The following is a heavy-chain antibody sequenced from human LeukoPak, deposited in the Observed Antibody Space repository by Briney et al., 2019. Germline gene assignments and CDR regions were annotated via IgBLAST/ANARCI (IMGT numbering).Heavy chain of an antibody. CDR1: GGTFSSYA. D-gene: IGHD3-3*01. V-gene: IGHV1-69*04. J-gene: IGHJ6*02. CDR3: ARVNYDFWSGYYIHYYYYGMDV. Sequence: SVKVSCKASGGTFSSYAISWARQAPGQGLEWMGRIIPILGIANYAQKFQGRVTITADKSTSTAYMELSSLRSDDTAVYYCARVNYDFWSGYYIHYYYYGMDVWGQGTTVTVSS. CDR2: IIPILGIA.